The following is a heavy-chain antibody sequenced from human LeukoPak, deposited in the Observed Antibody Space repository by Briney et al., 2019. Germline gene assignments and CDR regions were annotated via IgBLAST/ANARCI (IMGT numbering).Heavy chain of an antibody. CDR1: GGSISSSSYY. V-gene: IGHV4-39*07. CDR3: AKGKRTLSSTSCPINFDY. CDR2: IYYSGST. Sequence: SETLSLTCTVSGGSISSSSYYWGWIRQPPGKGLEWIGGIYYSGSTYYNPSLKSRVTISVDTSKNQFSLKLSPVTAADTAVYYCAKGKRTLSSTSCPINFDYWGQGTLVTVSS. J-gene: IGHJ4*02. D-gene: IGHD2-2*01.